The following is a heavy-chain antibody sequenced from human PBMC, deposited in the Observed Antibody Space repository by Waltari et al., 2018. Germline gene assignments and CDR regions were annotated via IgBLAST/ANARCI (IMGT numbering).Heavy chain of an antibody. V-gene: IGHV4-59*11. CDR1: GGSISSHY. Sequence: QVQLQESGPGLVKPSETLSLTCTVSGGSISSHYWSWIRQPPGKGLEWIGYIYYSGSTNYNPSLKSRVTISVDTSKNQFSLKLSSVTAADTAVYYCAREEYSSGLDHWGQGTLVTVSS. D-gene: IGHD6-6*01. CDR3: AREEYSSGLDH. J-gene: IGHJ5*02. CDR2: IYYSGST.